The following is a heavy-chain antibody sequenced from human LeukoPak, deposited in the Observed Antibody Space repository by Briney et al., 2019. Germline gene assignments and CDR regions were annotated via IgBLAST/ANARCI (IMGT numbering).Heavy chain of an antibody. CDR2: ISWNSGTI. V-gene: IGHV3-9*01. CDR1: GFTFDDYA. D-gene: IGHD6-19*01. J-gene: IGHJ5*02. Sequence: GGSLRLSCAASGFTFDDYAMHWVRQAPGKGLEWVSGISWNSGTIGYAGSVKGRFTISRDNAKNSLYLQMNSLRVEDTALYYCAKDKWSGAVKFNWFDPWGQGTLVTVSS. CDR3: AKDKWSGAVKFNWFDP.